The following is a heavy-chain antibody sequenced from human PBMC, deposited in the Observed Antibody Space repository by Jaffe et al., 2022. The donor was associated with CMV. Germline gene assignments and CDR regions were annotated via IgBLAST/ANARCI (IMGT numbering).Heavy chain of an antibody. D-gene: IGHD6-19*01. CDR2: IKSKTDGGTT. V-gene: IGHV3-15*01. Sequence: EVQLVESGGGLVKPGGSLRLSCAASGFTFSNAWMSWVRQAPGKGLEWVGRIKSKTDGGTTDYAAPVKGRFTISRDDSKNTLYLQMNSLKTEDTAVYYCTTEVPVANWYFDLWGRGTLVTVSS. J-gene: IGHJ2*01. CDR3: TTEVPVANWYFDL. CDR1: GFTFSNAW.